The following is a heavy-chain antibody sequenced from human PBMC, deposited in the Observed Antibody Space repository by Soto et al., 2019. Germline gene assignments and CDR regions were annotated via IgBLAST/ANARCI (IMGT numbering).Heavy chain of an antibody. Sequence: QVQLVQSGAEVKRPGSSVKVSCKASGGTFSSYAISWVRQASGQGLEWMGGIIPIFGTPNYAQKFQGRVTITADESTSTAYMELSSLRSEDTAVYYCARHVPAAGYYYGMDVWGQGTTVTVSS. CDR1: GGTFSSYA. J-gene: IGHJ6*02. CDR3: ARHVPAAGYYYGMDV. D-gene: IGHD2-2*01. CDR2: IIPIFGTP. V-gene: IGHV1-69*12.